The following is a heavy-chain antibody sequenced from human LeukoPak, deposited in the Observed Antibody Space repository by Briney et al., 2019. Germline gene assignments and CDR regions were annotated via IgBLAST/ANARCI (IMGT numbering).Heavy chain of an antibody. CDR2: ISSSSSYI. Sequence: GGSLRLSCAASGFTFSSYSMNWVRQAPGKGLEWVSSISSSSSYIYYADSVKGRFTIYRDNAKNSLYLQMNSLRAEDTAVYYCARDHRRNTPGYWGQGTLVTVSS. D-gene: IGHD2-2*02. V-gene: IGHV3-21*01. J-gene: IGHJ4*02. CDR1: GFTFSSYS. CDR3: ARDHRRNTPGY.